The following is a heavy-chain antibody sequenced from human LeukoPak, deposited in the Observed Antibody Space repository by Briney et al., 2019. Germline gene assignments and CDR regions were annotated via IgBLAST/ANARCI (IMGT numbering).Heavy chain of an antibody. J-gene: IGHJ6*03. D-gene: IGHD5-18*01. CDR2: INHSGST. CDR3: ARKGLWTYQYYYYYYMDV. V-gene: IGHV4-34*01. CDR1: GGSFSGYY. Sequence: IPSETLSLTCAVYGGSFSGYYWSWIRQPPGKGLEWIGEINHSGSTNYNPSLKSRVTISVDTSKNQFSLKLSSVTAADTAVYYCARKGLWTYQYYYYYYMDVWGKGTTVTISS.